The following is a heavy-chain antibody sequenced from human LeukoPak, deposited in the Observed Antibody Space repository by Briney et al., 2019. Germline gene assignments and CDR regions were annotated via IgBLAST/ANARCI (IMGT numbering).Heavy chain of an antibody. J-gene: IGHJ4*02. D-gene: IGHD3-22*01. CDR2: IYYSGST. V-gene: IGHV4-39*01. Sequence: SETLSLTCTVSGGSISSSSYYWGWIRQPPGQGLEWIGSIYYSGSTYYNPSLKSRVTISVDTSKNQFSLKLSSVTAADTAVYYCARHAIPPYYGPNSEVGYWGQGTLVTVSS. CDR1: GGSISSSSYY. CDR3: ARHAIPPYYGPNSEVGY.